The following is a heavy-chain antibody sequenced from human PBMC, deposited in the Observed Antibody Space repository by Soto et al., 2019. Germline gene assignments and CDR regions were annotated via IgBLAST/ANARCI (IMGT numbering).Heavy chain of an antibody. CDR3: AGGGGCSGYDGHDS. D-gene: IGHD5-12*01. CDR2: MYTGGST. V-gene: IGHV3-53*01. J-gene: IGHJ4*02. CDR1: GFTVSTTY. Sequence: EVQLVESGGGLIHPGGSLRLSCGASGFTVSTTYMSWVRQAPGKGLEWVSTMYTGGSTSYADSVKGRFTISRDNSKNTLYLQMNSLRVEDTAVYYCAGGGGCSGYDGHDSWGQGTLVTVSS.